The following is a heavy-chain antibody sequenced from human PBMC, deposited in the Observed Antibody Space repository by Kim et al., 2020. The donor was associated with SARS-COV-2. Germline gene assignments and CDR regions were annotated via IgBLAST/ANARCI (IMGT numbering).Heavy chain of an antibody. CDR2: IWYDGSNK. CDR3: ARDGGYSYGYRYYYGMDV. D-gene: IGHD5-18*01. J-gene: IGHJ6*02. Sequence: GGSLRLSCAASGFTFSSYGMHWVRQGPGKGLEWVAVIWYDGSNKYYADSVKGRFTISRDNSKNTLYLQMNSLRAEDTAVYYCARDGGYSYGYRYYYGMDVWGQGTPVTVSS. CDR1: GFTFSSYG. V-gene: IGHV3-33*01.